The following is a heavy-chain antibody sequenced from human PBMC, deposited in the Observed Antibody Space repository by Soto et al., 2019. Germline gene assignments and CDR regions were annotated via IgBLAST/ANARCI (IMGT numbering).Heavy chain of an antibody. D-gene: IGHD2-15*01. J-gene: IGHJ4*02. CDR3: EREGVGGGSYPAY. V-gene: IGHV1-18*01. CDR2: ISAYNGHT. Sequence: QVQLVQSGAEVKKPGASVKVSCKASGYTFTSDGISWVRQAPGQGLAGMGWISAYNGHTNYAQKLQGRDTMTTDTSTRTAYMGLRSVRSDTTVVSGCEREGVGGGSYPAYWGQVTIVTVSS. CDR1: GYTFTSDG.